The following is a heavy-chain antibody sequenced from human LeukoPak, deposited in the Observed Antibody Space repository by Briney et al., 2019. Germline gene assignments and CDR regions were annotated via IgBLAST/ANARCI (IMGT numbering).Heavy chain of an antibody. Sequence: ASVKVSCKASGYIFTNHVIHWVRQGPGQRLEWMGWINTGTSDTEYSQKFQGRVSITSDTAASTGYMELSSLRSEDTAVYYCARGVGYTYGLYNSYGMDVWGQGTTVTVSS. V-gene: IGHV1-3*04. D-gene: IGHD5-18*01. CDR1: GYIFTNHV. CDR2: INTGTSDT. CDR3: ARGVGYTYGLYNSYGMDV. J-gene: IGHJ6*02.